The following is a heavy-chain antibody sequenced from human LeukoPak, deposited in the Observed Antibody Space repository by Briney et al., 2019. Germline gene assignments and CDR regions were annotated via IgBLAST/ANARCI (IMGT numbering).Heavy chain of an antibody. V-gene: IGHV3-74*01. D-gene: IGHD1-20*01. CDR3: ARIRWYNWNHGAFDI. CDR2: INSDGSST. Sequence: GGSLRLSCAASGFTFSSYWMHWVRQAPGKGLVWVSRINSDGSSTIYADSVKGRFTISRDNAKNSLYLQMNSLRAEDTAVYYCARIRWYNWNHGAFDIWGQGTMVTVSS. J-gene: IGHJ3*02. CDR1: GFTFSSYW.